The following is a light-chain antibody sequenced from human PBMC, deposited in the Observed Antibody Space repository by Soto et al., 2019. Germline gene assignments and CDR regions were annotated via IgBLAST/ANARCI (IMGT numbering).Light chain of an antibody. J-gene: IGLJ3*02. V-gene: IGLV2-14*03. Sequence: QSALTQPASVSGSPGQSITISCTGTSSDVGVYDYVSWYQQHPGKVPKLMIYEVSNRPSGVSNRFSGSKSGNTASLTISGLQADDEADYYCISYTTRSTWVFGGGTQLTVL. CDR2: EVS. CDR1: SSDVGVYDY. CDR3: ISYTTRSTWV.